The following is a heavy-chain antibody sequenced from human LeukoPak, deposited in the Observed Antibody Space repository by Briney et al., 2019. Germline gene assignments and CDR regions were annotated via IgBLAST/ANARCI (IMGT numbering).Heavy chain of an antibody. CDR3: ARDRDSRWDFDL. CDR2: IKQDGSET. D-gene: IGHD3-22*01. J-gene: IGHJ2*01. CDR1: GFTFSGYA. Sequence: GGSLRLSCAASGFTFSGYAMSWVRQAPGKGLEWVASIKQDGSETYYVDSVKGRFTLSRNNAKNSLYLQMNSLRADDTAVYYCARDRDSRWDFDLWGRGTLVTVSS. V-gene: IGHV3-7*01.